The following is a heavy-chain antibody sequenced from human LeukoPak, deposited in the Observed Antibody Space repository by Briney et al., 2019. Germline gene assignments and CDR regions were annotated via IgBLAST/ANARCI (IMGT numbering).Heavy chain of an antibody. D-gene: IGHD6-19*01. Sequence: GGSLRLSCAASGFTFSSYEMNWVRQAPGKGLEWVSYISSSGSTIYYADSVKGQFTISRDNAKNSLYLQMNSLRAEDTAVYYCARGIAVAGTAYYYYGMDVWGQGTTVTVSS. CDR1: GFTFSSYE. J-gene: IGHJ6*02. V-gene: IGHV3-48*03. CDR2: ISSSGSTI. CDR3: ARGIAVAGTAYYYYGMDV.